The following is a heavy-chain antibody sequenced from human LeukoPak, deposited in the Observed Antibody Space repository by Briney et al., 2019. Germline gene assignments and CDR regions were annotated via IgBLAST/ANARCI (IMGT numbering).Heavy chain of an antibody. Sequence: SETLSLTCTVSGGSISSGSYYWSWIRQPAGKGLEWIGRIYTSGSTNYNPSLKSRVTISVDTSKNQFSLKLSSVTAADTAVYYCGAFGVVVIRYYFDYWGQGTLVTVSS. CDR1: GGSISSGSYY. J-gene: IGHJ4*02. D-gene: IGHD3-22*01. CDR2: IYTSGST. CDR3: GAFGVVVIRYYFDY. V-gene: IGHV4-61*02.